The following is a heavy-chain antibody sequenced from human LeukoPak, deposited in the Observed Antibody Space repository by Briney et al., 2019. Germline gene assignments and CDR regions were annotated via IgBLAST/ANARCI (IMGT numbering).Heavy chain of an antibody. CDR1: GYTFTGYY. CDR2: INPNSGGT. Sequence: ASVKVSCKASGYTFTGYYMHWVRQAPGQGLERMGWINPNSGGTNYAQKFQGRVTMTRDTSISTAYMELSRLRSDDTAVYYCARAPRLRFLEWSPSKFYMDVWGKGTTVTVSS. D-gene: IGHD3-3*01. V-gene: IGHV1-2*02. CDR3: ARAPRLRFLEWSPSKFYMDV. J-gene: IGHJ6*03.